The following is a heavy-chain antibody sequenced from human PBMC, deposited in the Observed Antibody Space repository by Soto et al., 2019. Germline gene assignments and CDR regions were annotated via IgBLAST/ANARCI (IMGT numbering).Heavy chain of an antibody. CDR3: ARVRSYYDGSGRYMGLNWFDP. CDR2: ISYDGSNK. CDR1: GFTFSSYA. D-gene: IGHD3-10*01. V-gene: IGHV3-30-3*01. Sequence: QVQLVESGGGVVQPGRSLRLSCAASGFTFSSYAMHWVRQAPGKGLEWVAVISYDGSNKDYADSVKGRFTTSRDNSKKTLYLQMNSLGAEDTAVYYCARVRSYYDGSGRYMGLNWFDPWGEGILVTVSS. J-gene: IGHJ5*02.